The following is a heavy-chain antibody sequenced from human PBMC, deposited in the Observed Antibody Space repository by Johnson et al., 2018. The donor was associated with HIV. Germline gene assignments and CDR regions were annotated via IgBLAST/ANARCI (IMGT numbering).Heavy chain of an antibody. J-gene: IGHJ3*02. D-gene: IGHD3-3*01. V-gene: IGHV3-23*04. Sequence: VQLVESGGGLVQPGGSLRLSCAASGFTFSSHAMRWVPQAPGQGLEWASAISGSGGSTYYADSVKGRFTISRDNSKNTLYLQMNSLRAEVTAVYYWAKGYYDSPFGFDIWGQGTMFMVSS. CDR3: AKGYYDSPFGFDI. CDR2: ISGSGGST. CDR1: GFTFSSHA.